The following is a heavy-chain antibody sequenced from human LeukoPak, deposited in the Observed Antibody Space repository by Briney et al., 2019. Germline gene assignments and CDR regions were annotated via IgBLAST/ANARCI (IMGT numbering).Heavy chain of an antibody. D-gene: IGHD3-10*01. CDR2: IYTTGST. CDR3: AKVSFGSGYYNYMDV. J-gene: IGHJ6*03. Sequence: SETLSHTCTVSGGSISSGSYYWSWIRQPAGKGLEWIGRIYTTGSTNYNPSVKCRVTISVDTSKNPFSLKLSSVTAADTAVYYCAKVSFGSGYYNYMDVWGKGTTVTVSS. CDR1: GGSISSGSYY. V-gene: IGHV4-61*02.